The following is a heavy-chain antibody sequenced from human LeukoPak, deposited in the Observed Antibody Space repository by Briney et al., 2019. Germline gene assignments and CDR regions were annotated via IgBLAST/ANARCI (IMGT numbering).Heavy chain of an antibody. CDR2: INPNSGDT. Sequence: ASVKVSCKASGYTFTGYYIHWVRQAPGQGLEWMGWINPNSGDTNYAQKFQDRVTLTRETSITTAYMEETNLRSDDTAVYYCARPNGDYYNWFHPWRRGPRVSVS. J-gene: IGHJ5*02. V-gene: IGHV1-2*02. D-gene: IGHD4-17*01. CDR3: ARPNGDYYNWFHP. CDR1: GYTFTGYY.